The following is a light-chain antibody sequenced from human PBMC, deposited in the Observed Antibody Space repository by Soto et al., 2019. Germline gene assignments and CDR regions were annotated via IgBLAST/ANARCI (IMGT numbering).Light chain of an antibody. CDR2: EVS. CDR3: SSDTSSSTLV. Sequence: QSALTQPASVSGSPGQSITISCTATSSDVGTYNYVSWYQQYPGKAPKLMTFEVSNRPSGVSTRFSGSKSGNTASLTISGLQPEDEAEYFCSSDTSSSTLVFGGGTKLTVL. V-gene: IGLV2-14*01. J-gene: IGLJ3*02. CDR1: SSDVGTYNY.